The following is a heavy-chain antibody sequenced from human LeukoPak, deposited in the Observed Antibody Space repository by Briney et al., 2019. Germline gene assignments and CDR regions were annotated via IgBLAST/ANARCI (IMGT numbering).Heavy chain of an antibody. CDR3: ARDIAAAGIDY. D-gene: IGHD6-13*01. CDR2: INPSGGST. V-gene: IGHV1-46*01. CDR1: GYTFTSYY. J-gene: IGHJ4*02. Sequence: ASAKVSCKASGYTFTSYYMHWVRQAPGQGLEWMGIINPSGGSTSYAQKFQGRVTMTRDTSTSTVYMELSSLRSEDTAVYYCARDIAAAGIDYWGQGTLVTVSS.